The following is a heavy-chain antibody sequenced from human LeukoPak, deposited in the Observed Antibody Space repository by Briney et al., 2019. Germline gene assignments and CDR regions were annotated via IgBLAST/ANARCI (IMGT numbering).Heavy chain of an antibody. D-gene: IGHD2-2*01. CDR3: ARFVVVPAAKAYFDY. CDR2: INPNSGGT. V-gene: IGHV1-2*02. Sequence: ASVKVSCKASGYTFTCYYMHWVRQAPGQGLEWMGWINPNSGGTNYAQKFQGRVTMTRDTSISTAYMELSRLRSDDTAVYYCARFVVVPAAKAYFDYWGQGTLVTVSS. CDR1: GYTFTCYY. J-gene: IGHJ4*02.